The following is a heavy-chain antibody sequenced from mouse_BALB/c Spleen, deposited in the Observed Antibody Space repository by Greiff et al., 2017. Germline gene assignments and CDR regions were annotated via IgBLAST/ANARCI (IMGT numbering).Heavy chain of an antibody. J-gene: IGHJ2*01. CDR3: ARHGSHFDY. Sequence: EVQLVESGPGLVKPSQSLSLTCSVTGYSITSGYYWNWIRQFPGNKLEWMGYISYDGSNNYNPSLKNRISITRDTSKNQFFLKLNSVTTEDTATYYCARHGSHFDYWGQGTTLTVSS. CDR1: GYSITSGYY. CDR2: ISYDGSN. D-gene: IGHD1-1*01. V-gene: IGHV3-6*02.